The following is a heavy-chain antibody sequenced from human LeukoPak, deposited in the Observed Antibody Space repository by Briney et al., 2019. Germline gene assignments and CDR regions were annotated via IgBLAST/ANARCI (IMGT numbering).Heavy chain of an antibody. V-gene: IGHV3-66*01. Sequence: PAGGSQSLSCVPSGFTVSSYYMSWVRQSPGKGLQWVSVIYAGGSTYYADSVEGRFTISRDNSKNTLYLQMNSLRAEDTAVYYCARGPYYYDSSGPTDYWGQGTLVTVSS. D-gene: IGHD3-22*01. CDR2: IYAGGST. CDR1: GFTVSSYY. CDR3: ARGPYYYDSSGPTDY. J-gene: IGHJ4*02.